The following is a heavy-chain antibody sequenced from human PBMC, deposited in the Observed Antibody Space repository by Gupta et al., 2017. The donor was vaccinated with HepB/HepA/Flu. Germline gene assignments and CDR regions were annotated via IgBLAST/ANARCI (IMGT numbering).Heavy chain of an antibody. CDR3: ARARRHCSGGTCYYFDGMDV. CDR2: MSPDTGKT. Sequence: QVHLVQSGAEVRKPGASVKVSCKASEYTFTDYDITWVRQATGQGLEWMGWMSPDTGKTDSAQSVQGRLTMTRDTSITTAYMEVSNRRSDDSAVYFCARARRHCSGGTCYYFDGMDVWGQGTTVTVSS. CDR1: EYTFTDYD. J-gene: IGHJ6*02. V-gene: IGHV1-8*01. D-gene: IGHD2-15*01.